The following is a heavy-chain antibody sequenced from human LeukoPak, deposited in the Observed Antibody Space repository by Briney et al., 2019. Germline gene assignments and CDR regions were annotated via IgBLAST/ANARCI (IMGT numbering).Heavy chain of an antibody. J-gene: IGHJ4*02. CDR1: GGSISSGGYY. CDR2: ISYDGSNK. V-gene: IGHV3-30*03. CDR3: ARGRIERRSMIGDY. D-gene: IGHD3-10*02. Sequence: LSLTCTVSGGSISSGGYYWTWIRQRPGKGLEWVAVISYDGSNKYYADSVKGRFTISRDSSKNSLYLQMNSLRVEDTAVYYCARGRIERRSMIGDYWGQGTLVTVSS.